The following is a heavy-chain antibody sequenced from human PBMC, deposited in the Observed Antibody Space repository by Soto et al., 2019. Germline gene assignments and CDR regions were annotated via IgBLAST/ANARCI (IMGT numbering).Heavy chain of an antibody. D-gene: IGHD5-12*01. V-gene: IGHV1-8*01. Sequence: ASVKVSCKASGYTFTSYDINWVRQATGQGLEWMGWMNPNSGNTGYAQRFQGRVTMTRNTSISTAYMELSSLRSEDTAVYYCARVASMGGYPLGYWGQGTLVTVSS. CDR3: ARVASMGGYPLGY. CDR1: GYTFTSYD. CDR2: MNPNSGNT. J-gene: IGHJ4*02.